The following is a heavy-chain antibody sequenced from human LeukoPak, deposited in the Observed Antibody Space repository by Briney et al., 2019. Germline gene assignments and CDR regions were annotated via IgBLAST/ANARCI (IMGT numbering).Heavy chain of an antibody. Sequence: SEKVSCKASGGTFSSYAISWVRQAPGQGLEWMGGIIPIFGTANYAQKFQGRVTITADESTSTAYMELSSLRSEDTAVYYCARLSRGDILTGYANDDYWGQGTLVTVSS. J-gene: IGHJ4*02. CDR2: IIPIFGTA. D-gene: IGHD3-9*01. CDR1: GGTFSSYA. V-gene: IGHV1-69*13. CDR3: ARLSRGDILTGYANDDY.